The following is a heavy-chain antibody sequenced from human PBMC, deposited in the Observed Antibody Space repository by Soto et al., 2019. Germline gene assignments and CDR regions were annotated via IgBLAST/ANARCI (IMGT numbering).Heavy chain of an antibody. J-gene: IGHJ5*02. V-gene: IGHV4-30-4*01. CDR2: IYYSGST. Sequence: SETLSLTCTVSGGPISSGDYYWSWIRQPPGKGLEWIGYIYYSGSTYYNPSLKSRVTISVDTSKNQSSLKLSSVTAADTAVYYCATAPALNWNDENWFDPWGQGTLVTVSS. CDR3: ATAPALNWNDENWFDP. D-gene: IGHD1-1*01. CDR1: GGPISSGDYY.